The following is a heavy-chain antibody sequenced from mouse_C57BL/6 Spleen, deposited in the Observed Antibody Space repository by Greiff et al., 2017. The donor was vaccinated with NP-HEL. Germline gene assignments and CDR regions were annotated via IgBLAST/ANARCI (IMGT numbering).Heavy chain of an antibody. CDR3: AIYDGSSSGFAY. D-gene: IGHD1-1*01. CDR1: GYSITSGYY. CDR2: ISYDGSN. Sequence: EVQLQQSGPGLVKPSQSLSLTCSVTGYSITSGYYWNWIRQFPGNKLEWMGYISYDGSNNYNPSLKTRISITRDTSKNQFFLTLNSVTTEDTATYYCAIYDGSSSGFAYWGQGTLVTVSA. J-gene: IGHJ3*01. V-gene: IGHV3-6*01.